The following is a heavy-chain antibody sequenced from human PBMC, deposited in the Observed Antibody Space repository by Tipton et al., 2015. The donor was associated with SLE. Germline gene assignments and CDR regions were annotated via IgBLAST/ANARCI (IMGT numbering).Heavy chain of an antibody. CDR3: ARTKVSWNYLLRFDP. V-gene: IGHV3-48*01. Sequence: QLVQSGGGLIPPGGALRLSCAASGFSVSDNYINWVRQAPGKGLEWISYISTGSTTIYYADSVKGRFTISRDNSKSTLYLQMNSLRAEDTAFYYCARTKVSWNYLLRFDPWGQGTLVTASS. CDR1: GFSVSDNY. D-gene: IGHD1-7*01. J-gene: IGHJ5*02. CDR2: ISTGSTTI.